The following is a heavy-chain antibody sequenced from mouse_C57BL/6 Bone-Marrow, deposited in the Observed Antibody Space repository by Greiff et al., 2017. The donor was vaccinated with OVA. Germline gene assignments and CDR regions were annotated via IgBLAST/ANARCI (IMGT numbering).Heavy chain of an antibody. CDR2: IRGGGSYT. J-gene: IGHJ2*01. CDR3: ARRGYFHLYYFRY. CDR1: GFTFSSYA. V-gene: IGHV5-4*03. D-gene: IGHD1-1*01. Sequence: DVKLVESGGGLVKPGGPLKLPCAASGFTFSSYAMSWARQTPEKRLEWVATIRGGGSYTYYTDNVKGRFTISRSNAKTILYLQMSHLKSEYTAMYYCARRGYFHLYYFRYWGHGTTLTVSS.